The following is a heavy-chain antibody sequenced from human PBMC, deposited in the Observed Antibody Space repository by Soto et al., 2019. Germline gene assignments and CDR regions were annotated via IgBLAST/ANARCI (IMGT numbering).Heavy chain of an antibody. CDR1: GGSISSYY. Sequence: SETLSLTCTVSGGSISSYYWSWIRQPPGKGLEWIGYIYYSGSTNYNPSLKSRVTISVDTSKNQFSLKLSSVTAADTAVYYCARWVTMVRGVPRVYMDVWGKGTTVTVSS. CDR3: ARWVTMVRGVPRVYMDV. CDR2: IYYSGST. J-gene: IGHJ6*03. D-gene: IGHD3-10*01. V-gene: IGHV4-59*08.